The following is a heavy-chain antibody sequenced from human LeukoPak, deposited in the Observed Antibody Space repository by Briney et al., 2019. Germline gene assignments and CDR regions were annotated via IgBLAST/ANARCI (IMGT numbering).Heavy chain of an antibody. D-gene: IGHD3-22*01. J-gene: IGHJ4*02. CDR1: GGSISSSNW. CDR3: AREAYDSSGYYSDY. Sequence: SETLSLTCAVSGGSISSSNWWSWLRQPPGKGLEWIGEIYHSGNTNYNPSLKSRVTISVDKSKNQFTLKLSAVTAADTAVYYCAREAYDSSGYYSDYWGQGTLVTVSS. CDR2: IYHSGNT. V-gene: IGHV4-4*02.